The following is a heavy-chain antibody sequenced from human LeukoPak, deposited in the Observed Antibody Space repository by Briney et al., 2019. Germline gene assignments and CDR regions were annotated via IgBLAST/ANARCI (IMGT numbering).Heavy chain of an antibody. D-gene: IGHD6-19*01. CDR1: GYTFTSYD. CDR2: MNPNSGNT. CDR3: ARGRMYSSGWYNNWFDP. J-gene: IGHJ5*02. V-gene: IGHV1-8*01. Sequence: VASVKVSCKGSGYTFTSYDINWVRQATGQGLEWMGWMNPNSGNTGYAQKFQGRVTMTRNTSISTAYMELSSLRSEDTAVYYCARGRMYSSGWYNNWFDPWGQGTLVTVCS.